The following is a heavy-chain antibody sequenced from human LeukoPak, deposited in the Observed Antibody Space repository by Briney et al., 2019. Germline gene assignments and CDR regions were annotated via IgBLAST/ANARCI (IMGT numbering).Heavy chain of an antibody. J-gene: IGHJ4*02. CDR2: ISYDGSNK. Sequence: QPGGSLRLSCAASGFTFSSYGMHWVRQAPGKGLEWVAVISYDGSNKYYADSVKGRFTISRDNSKNTLYLQMNSLRAEDTAVYYCAKDLGEQWLYYFDYWGQGTLVTVSS. V-gene: IGHV3-30*18. CDR1: GFTFSSYG. D-gene: IGHD6-19*01. CDR3: AKDLGEQWLYYFDY.